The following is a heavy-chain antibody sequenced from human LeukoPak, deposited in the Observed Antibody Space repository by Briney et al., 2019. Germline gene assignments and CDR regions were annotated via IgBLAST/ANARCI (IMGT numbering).Heavy chain of an antibody. CDR2: IYTSGST. Sequence: SETLSLTCTVSGGSISSGGDYWTWIRQPAGKQLEWIGLIYTSGSTNYNPSLKSRVTISIDTSKNQFSLKLNSVIAADTAVYYCARGFWPWGQGALVTVSS. CDR1: GGSISSGGDY. V-gene: IGHV4-61*02. J-gene: IGHJ5*02. D-gene: IGHD3-3*01. CDR3: ARGFWP.